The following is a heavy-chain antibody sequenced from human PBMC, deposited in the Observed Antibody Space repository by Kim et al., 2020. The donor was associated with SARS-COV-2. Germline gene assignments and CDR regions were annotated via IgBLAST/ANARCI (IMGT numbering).Heavy chain of an antibody. CDR2: ISWNSGSI. Sequence: GGSLRLSCAASGFTFDDYAMHWVRQAPGKGLEWVSGISWNSGSIGYADSVKGRFTISRDNAKNSLYLQMNSLRAEDTALYYCAKDLLGDYYDSSGPLWGQGTLVTVSS. V-gene: IGHV3-9*01. J-gene: IGHJ4*02. D-gene: IGHD3-22*01. CDR3: AKDLLGDYYDSSGPL. CDR1: GFTFDDYA.